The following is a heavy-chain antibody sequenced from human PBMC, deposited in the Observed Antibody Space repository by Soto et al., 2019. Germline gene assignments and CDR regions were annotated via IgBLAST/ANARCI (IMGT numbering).Heavy chain of an antibody. CDR2: ISSSGSTI. Sequence: GGSLRLSCAASGFTFSSYEMNWVRQAPGKGLEWVSYISSSGSTIYYADSVKGRFAISRDNAKNSLYLQMNSLRAEDTAVYYCATQPMVRGVYDAFDIWGQGTMVTV. J-gene: IGHJ3*02. CDR1: GFTFSSYE. D-gene: IGHD3-10*01. V-gene: IGHV3-48*03. CDR3: ATQPMVRGVYDAFDI.